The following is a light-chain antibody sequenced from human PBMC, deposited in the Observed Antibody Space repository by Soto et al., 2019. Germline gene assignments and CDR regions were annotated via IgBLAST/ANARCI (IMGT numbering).Light chain of an antibody. Sequence: DIQMTQSPSTLSAFVGDRVTITCRASQSISSRLAWYQQKPGKAPRLLLYKSSSLERGVASRFCGSGSGTHFTLNISSLQPDDFATDYCQQYNRYWTFGQGTMVDSK. J-gene: IGKJ1*01. CDR3: QQYNRYWT. V-gene: IGKV1-5*03. CDR1: QSISSR. CDR2: KSS.